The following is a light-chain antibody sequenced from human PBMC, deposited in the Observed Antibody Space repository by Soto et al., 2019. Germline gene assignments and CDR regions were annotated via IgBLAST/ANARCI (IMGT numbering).Light chain of an antibody. J-gene: IGKJ1*01. CDR2: GAS. CDR1: QSVDSDF. V-gene: IGKV3-20*01. CDR3: QQYCSSLT. Sequence: EIVLTQSPGSLSLSLGERATLSCRASQSVDSDFSAWYQQKPDQPPRLLKYGASRRATGIPFSVSGCGSGTDFTLTISRLEAEDFAVYYCQQYCSSLTFGQGTKVEI.